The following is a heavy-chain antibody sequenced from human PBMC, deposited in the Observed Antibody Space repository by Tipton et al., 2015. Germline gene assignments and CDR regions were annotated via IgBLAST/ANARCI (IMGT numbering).Heavy chain of an antibody. CDR2: ISDYSGNT. V-gene: IGHV1-18*01. Sequence: QLVQSGAEVKKPGASVKVSCKASGYSFTTYGISWVRQAPGQGLEWMGWISDYSGNTIYSEKFQGRVTMTTDAYTSTAYMDLSSLRSEDTAVYYCATEPPMVRGVVISPGVWGQGTLVTVSS. J-gene: IGHJ4*02. D-gene: IGHD3-10*01. CDR3: ATEPPMVRGVVISPGV. CDR1: GYSFTTYG.